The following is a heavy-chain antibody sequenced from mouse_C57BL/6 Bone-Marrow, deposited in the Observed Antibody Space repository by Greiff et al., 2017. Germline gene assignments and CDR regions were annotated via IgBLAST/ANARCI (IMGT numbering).Heavy chain of an antibody. V-gene: IGHV1-81*01. Sequence: QVQLQQSGAELARPGASVKLSCKASGYTFTSYGISWVKQRTGQGLEWIGEIYPRSGNTYYNEKFKGKATLTADKSSSTAYMELRSLTSEDSAVYFCARSGSSYSYWYFDVWGTGTTVTVSS. D-gene: IGHD1-1*01. CDR3: ARSGSSYSYWYFDV. CDR2: IYPRSGNT. CDR1: GYTFTSYG. J-gene: IGHJ1*03.